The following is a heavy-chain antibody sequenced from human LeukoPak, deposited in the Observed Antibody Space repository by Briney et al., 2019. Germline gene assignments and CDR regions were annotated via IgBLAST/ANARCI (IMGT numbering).Heavy chain of an antibody. D-gene: IGHD3-3*01. V-gene: IGHV4-4*09. CDR2: IYTSGST. CDR1: GGSISSYY. CDR3: ARLSAYYYFWSGYYPRGGFDY. Sequence: PSETLSLTCTVSGGSISSYYWSWIRQPPGKGLEWIGYIYTSGSTNYNPSLKSRVTISVDTSKNQFSLKLSSVTAADTAVYYCARLSAYYYFWSGYYPRGGFDYWGQGTLVTVSS. J-gene: IGHJ4*02.